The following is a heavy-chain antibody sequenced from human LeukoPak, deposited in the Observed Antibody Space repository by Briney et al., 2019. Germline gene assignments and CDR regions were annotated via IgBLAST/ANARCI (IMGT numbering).Heavy chain of an antibody. CDR1: GFTFSSYA. V-gene: IGHV3-30-3*01. CDR3: ARSGCGDYGGAFDI. Sequence: PGGSLRLSCAASGFTFSSYAMHWVRQAPGKGLEWVAVISYDGSNKYYADSVKGRFTISRDNSKNTLYLQMNSLGAEDTAVYYCARSGCGDYGGAFDIWGQGTMVTVSS. D-gene: IGHD4-17*01. CDR2: ISYDGSNK. J-gene: IGHJ3*02.